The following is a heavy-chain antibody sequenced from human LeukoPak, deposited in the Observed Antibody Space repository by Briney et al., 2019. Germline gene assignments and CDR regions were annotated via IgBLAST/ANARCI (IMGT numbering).Heavy chain of an antibody. CDR1: GGSISSSSYY. J-gene: IGHJ6*03. V-gene: IGHV4-39*01. CDR3: ARQSGSYGVYYYYMDV. Sequence: SETLSLTCTVSGGSISSSSYYWGWIRQPPGKGLEWIGNIYYSGSTYYNPSLKSRVTISVDTSKNQFSLKLSSVTAADTAVYYCARQSGSYGVYYYYMDVWGKGTTVTVSS. D-gene: IGHD1-26*01. CDR2: IYYSGST.